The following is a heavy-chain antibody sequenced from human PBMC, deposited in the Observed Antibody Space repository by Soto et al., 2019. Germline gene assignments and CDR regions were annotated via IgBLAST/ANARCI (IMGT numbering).Heavy chain of an antibody. CDR2: VSHDGSNK. CDR3: ARVSIAVAGIAYYFDY. D-gene: IGHD6-19*01. Sequence: QVQLVESGGGVVQPGRSLRLSCAASGFSFSSCAMHWVRQAPGKGLEWVAVVSHDGSNKYYADSVKGRVTISRDNSINTVYLQMNSLRAEDTGVYYCARVSIAVAGIAYYFDYWGQGTLVTVSS. CDR1: GFSFSSCA. J-gene: IGHJ4*02. V-gene: IGHV3-30-3*01.